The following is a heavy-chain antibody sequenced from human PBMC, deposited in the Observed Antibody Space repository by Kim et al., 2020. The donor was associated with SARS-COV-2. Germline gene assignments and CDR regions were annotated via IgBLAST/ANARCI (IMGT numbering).Heavy chain of an antibody. J-gene: IGHJ4*02. Sequence: GGSLRLSCAASGFTFSSYWMSWVRQAPGKGLEWVANIKQDGSEKYYVDSVKGRFTISRDNAKNSLYLQMNSLRAEDTAVYYCARDGGEQWRKRGFDYWGQGTLVTVSS. CDR2: IKQDGSEK. CDR3: ARDGGEQWRKRGFDY. D-gene: IGHD6-19*01. V-gene: IGHV3-7*03. CDR1: GFTFSSYW.